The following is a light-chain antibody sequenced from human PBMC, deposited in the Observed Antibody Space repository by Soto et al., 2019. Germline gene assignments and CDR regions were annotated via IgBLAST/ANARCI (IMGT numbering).Light chain of an antibody. Sequence: LTQPASVSGSPGQSITISCTGTSSDVGYYNHVSWYQQHPGKAPKLMIYDVTNRPSGVSNRFFGSKSGNTASLTISGLQAEDEADYYCSSYASSSTYVFGTGTKVTVL. CDR1: SSDVGYYNH. CDR2: DVT. J-gene: IGLJ1*01. CDR3: SSYASSSTYV. V-gene: IGLV2-14*03.